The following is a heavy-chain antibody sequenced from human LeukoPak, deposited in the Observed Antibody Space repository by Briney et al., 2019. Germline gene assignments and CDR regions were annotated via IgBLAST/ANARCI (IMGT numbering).Heavy chain of an antibody. J-gene: IGHJ4*02. CDR3: ARAHQFGFKFSGMFHSDVDY. Sequence: PGESLRLSCAASGFTFSDSAMNWVRQAPGKGLEWISSISGSGGSTYYADAVKGRWTISRDNSKNTLYLQMNSLTTEDTALYYCARAHQFGFKFSGMFHSDVDYWGQGTLVTVSS. D-gene: IGHD1-26*01. CDR2: ISGSGGST. V-gene: IGHV3-23*01. CDR1: GFTFSDSA.